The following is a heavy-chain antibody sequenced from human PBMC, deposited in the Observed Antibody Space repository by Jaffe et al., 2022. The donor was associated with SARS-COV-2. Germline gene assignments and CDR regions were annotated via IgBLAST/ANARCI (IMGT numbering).Heavy chain of an antibody. CDR2: IYYSGST. CDR1: GGSISSSSYY. J-gene: IGHJ4*02. CDR3: ARHTDEDRTSGADY. D-gene: IGHD2-15*01. V-gene: IGHV4-39*01. Sequence: QLQLQESGPGLVKPSETLSLTCTVSGGSISSSSYYWGWIRQPPGKGLEWIGSIYYSGSTYYNPSLKSRVTISVDTSKNQFSLKLSSVTAADTAVYYCARHTDEDRTSGADYWGQGTLVTVSS.